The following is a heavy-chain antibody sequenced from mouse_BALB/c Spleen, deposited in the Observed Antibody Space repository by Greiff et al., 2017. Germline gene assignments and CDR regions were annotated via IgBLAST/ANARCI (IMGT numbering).Heavy chain of an antibody. J-gene: IGHJ1*01. CDR2: IWAGGST. Sequence: VHLVESGPGLVAPSQSLSITCTVSGFSLTSYGVHWVRQPPGKGLEWLGVIWAGGSTNYNSALMSRLSISKDNSKSQVFLKMNSLQTDDTAMYYCARRPATDWYFDVWGAGTTVTVSS. CDR1: GFSLTSYG. D-gene: IGHD1-2*01. V-gene: IGHV2-9*02. CDR3: ARRPATDWYFDV.